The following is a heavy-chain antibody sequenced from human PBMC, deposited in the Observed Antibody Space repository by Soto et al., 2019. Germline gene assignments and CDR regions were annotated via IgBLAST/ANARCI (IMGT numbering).Heavy chain of an antibody. J-gene: IGHJ5*02. CDR1: GGSISSYY. D-gene: IGHD5-12*01. V-gene: IGHV4-59*01. Sequence: QVQLQESGPGLVKPSETLSLTCTVSGGSISSYYWSWIRQPPGKGLEWIGYIYYSGSTNYNPSLKSRVTISVDTSKNQFSLKLSSVTAADTAVYYCAREQNSGYEHGGNWFDPWGQGTLVTVSS. CDR2: IYYSGST. CDR3: AREQNSGYEHGGNWFDP.